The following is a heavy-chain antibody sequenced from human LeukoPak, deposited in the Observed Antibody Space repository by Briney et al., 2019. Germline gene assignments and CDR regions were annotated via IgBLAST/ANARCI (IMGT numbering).Heavy chain of an antibody. CDR1: GGTFSSYA. CDR2: IIPIFGTA. CDR3: ATGEDIVATIFDY. D-gene: IGHD5-12*01. Sequence: GASVKVSCKASGGTFSSYAISWVRQAPGQGLEWMGGIIPIFGTANYAQKFQGRVTITADESTSTAYMELSSLRSEDTAVYYCATGEDIVATIFDYWGQGTLVTVSS. J-gene: IGHJ4*02. V-gene: IGHV1-69*13.